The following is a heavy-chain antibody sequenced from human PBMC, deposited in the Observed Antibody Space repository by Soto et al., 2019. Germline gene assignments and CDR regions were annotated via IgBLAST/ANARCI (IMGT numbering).Heavy chain of an antibody. CDR1: GGSISSYY. V-gene: IGHV4-59*08. CDR2: IYYSGST. Sequence: SETLSLTCTVSGGSISSYYWSWIRQPPGKGLEWIGYIYYSGSTNYNPSLKSRVTISVDTSKNQFSLKLSSVTAADTAVYYCALRGYYDSSGYYHLFDYWGQGTLVTVSS. D-gene: IGHD3-22*01. CDR3: ALRGYYDSSGYYHLFDY. J-gene: IGHJ4*02.